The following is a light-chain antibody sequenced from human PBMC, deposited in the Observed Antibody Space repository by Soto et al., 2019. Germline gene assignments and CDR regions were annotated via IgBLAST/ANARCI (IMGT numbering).Light chain of an antibody. Sequence: ETVMTQSPATLSVSPGERATLSCRAGQSVRTKLAWYQQKPGQAPRLLIYGASSRATGIPARFSGSGSGTEFTLTISSLQSEDSGVYYCQQYNKWPAEITFGQGTRLEI. CDR2: GAS. CDR3: QQYNKWPAEIT. CDR1: QSVRTK. V-gene: IGKV3D-15*01. J-gene: IGKJ5*01.